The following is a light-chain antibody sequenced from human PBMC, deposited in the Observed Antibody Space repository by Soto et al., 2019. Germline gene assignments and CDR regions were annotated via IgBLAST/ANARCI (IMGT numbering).Light chain of an antibody. Sequence: EIVLTQSPGTLSLSPGERVTLSCRASQSVSSSYLAWYQQKPGQAPRLLIYGASRRATGPPDRFSGSGSGKDFTLTISRLEPEDFAVYYCQQYGSSPLTFGQGTKVEIK. CDR2: GAS. CDR3: QQYGSSPLT. J-gene: IGKJ1*01. V-gene: IGKV3-20*01. CDR1: QSVSSSY.